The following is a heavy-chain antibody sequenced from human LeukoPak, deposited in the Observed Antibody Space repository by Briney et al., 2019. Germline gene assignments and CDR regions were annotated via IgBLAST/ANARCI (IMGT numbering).Heavy chain of an antibody. CDR1: GFTFNSYT. D-gene: IGHD6-19*01. V-gene: IGHV3-21*01. Sequence: GGSLRLSCAASGFTFNSYTMNWVRQAPGKGLEWVSSISTSSSYIYYADAVKGRFTISRDNAKNSLYLQMNSLRAEDTAVYYCARVSAHAGIAVAASDYWGQGTLVTVSS. J-gene: IGHJ4*02. CDR2: ISTSSSYI. CDR3: ARVSAHAGIAVAASDY.